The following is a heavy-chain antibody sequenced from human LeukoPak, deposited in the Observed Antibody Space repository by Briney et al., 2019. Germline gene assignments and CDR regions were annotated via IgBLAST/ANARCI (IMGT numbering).Heavy chain of an antibody. V-gene: IGHV3-66*01. Sequence: GGSLRLSCAASGFTVSSNYMSWVRQAPGKGLEWVSVIYSGGSTYYADSVKGRFTISRDNAKNTLYLQMNSLRAEDTAVYYCAKASLPLEWLQKTYYFDYWGQGTLITVSS. D-gene: IGHD3-3*01. CDR3: AKASLPLEWLQKTYYFDY. CDR2: IYSGGST. CDR1: GFTVSSNY. J-gene: IGHJ4*02.